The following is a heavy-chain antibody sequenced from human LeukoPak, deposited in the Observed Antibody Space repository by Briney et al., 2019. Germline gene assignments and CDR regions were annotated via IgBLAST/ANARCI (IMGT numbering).Heavy chain of an antibody. CDR1: GFTFSSYG. V-gene: IGHV3-33*01. D-gene: IGHD2-8*01. Sequence: GVSLRLSCAASGFTFSSYGMHWVRQAPGKGLEWVAVIWYDGSNKYYADSVKGRFTISRDNSKNTLYLQMNSLRAEDTAVYYCARDKIMRNYYYYGMDVWGQGTTVTVSS. CDR2: IWYDGSNK. J-gene: IGHJ6*02. CDR3: ARDKIMRNYYYYGMDV.